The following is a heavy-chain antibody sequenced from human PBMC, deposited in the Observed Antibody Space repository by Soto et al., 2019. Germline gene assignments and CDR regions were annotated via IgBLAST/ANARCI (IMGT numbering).Heavy chain of an antibody. V-gene: IGHV4-39*01. J-gene: IGHJ5*02. Sequence: PSETLSLTCTVSGGSISSSSYYWGWIRQPPGKGLEWIGSIYYSGSTYYDPSLKSRVTISVDTSKNQFSLKLSSVTAADTAVYYFATPKGGYSYGYWSSWFDPWGQGTLVTVSS. CDR3: ATPKGGYSYGYWSSWFDP. CDR2: IYYSGST. CDR1: GGSISSSSYY. D-gene: IGHD5-18*01.